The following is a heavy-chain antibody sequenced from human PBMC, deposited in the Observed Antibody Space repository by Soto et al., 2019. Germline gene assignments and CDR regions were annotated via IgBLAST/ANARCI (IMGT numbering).Heavy chain of an antibody. J-gene: IGHJ3*02. CDR3: AKRDTSSPRGAFDI. Sequence: GGSLRLSCAASGFTFSNFAMNWVRQAPGKGLEWVSGISGRGGTTYYAGSVQGRFTISRDNSKNTLYLQMNSLRAEDTALYYCAKRDTSSPRGAFDIWGQGTMVTVSS. CDR2: ISGRGGTT. D-gene: IGHD6-6*01. V-gene: IGHV3-23*01. CDR1: GFTFSNFA.